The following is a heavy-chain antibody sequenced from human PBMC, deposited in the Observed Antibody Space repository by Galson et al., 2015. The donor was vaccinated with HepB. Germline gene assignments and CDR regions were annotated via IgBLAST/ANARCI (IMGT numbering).Heavy chain of an antibody. CDR3: TRLSRGGGTYYYYGMDV. CDR2: ISTYNGNT. CDR1: GYTFTSYG. V-gene: IGHV1-18*04. J-gene: IGHJ6*02. D-gene: IGHD3-16*01. Sequence: SVKVSCKASGYTFTSYGIGWVRQAPGQGLEWMGWISTYNGNTKFAQRLQGRVTMTTDTSTSTAYMELRSLRSDDTAVYYCTRLSRGGGTYYYYGMDVWGQGTMVTVSS.